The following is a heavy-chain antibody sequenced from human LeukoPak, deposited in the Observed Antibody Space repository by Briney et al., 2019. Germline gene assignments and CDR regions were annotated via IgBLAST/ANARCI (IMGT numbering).Heavy chain of an antibody. Sequence: PGGSLRLSCAASGFTFSSYAMSWVRQAPGKGLEWVSAISGSGGSTYYADSVKGRFTISRDNSKNTLYLQMNSLRAEDTAVYYCAKEQWLVLGLYYYYYGMDVWGQGTTVTVSS. V-gene: IGHV3-23*01. D-gene: IGHD6-19*01. CDR3: AKEQWLVLGLYYYYYGMDV. CDR1: GFTFSSYA. CDR2: ISGSGGST. J-gene: IGHJ6*02.